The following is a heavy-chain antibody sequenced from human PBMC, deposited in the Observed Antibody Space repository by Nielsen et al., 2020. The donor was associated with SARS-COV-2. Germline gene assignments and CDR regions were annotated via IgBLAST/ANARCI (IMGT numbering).Heavy chain of an antibody. D-gene: IGHD2-2*03. Sequence: RQAPGKGLEWIGYIYYSGSTYYNPSLKGRVTISVDTSKNQFSLKLSSVTAADTAVYYCARGVGYCSSTSCSYYYYYYMDVWGKGTTVTVSS. V-gene: IGHV4-31*02. CDR3: ARGVGYCSSTSCSYYYYYYMDV. J-gene: IGHJ6*03. CDR2: IYYSGST.